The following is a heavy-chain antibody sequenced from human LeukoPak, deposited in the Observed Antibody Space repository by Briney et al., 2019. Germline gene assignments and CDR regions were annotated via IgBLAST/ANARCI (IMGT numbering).Heavy chain of an antibody. CDR1: GGSISSYY. Sequence: SETLSLTCTVSGGSISSYYWSWIRQPPGKGLEWIGYIYYSGSTNYNPSLKGRVTISVDTSKNQFSLKLSSVTAADTAVYYCARDGLERAFDIWGQGTMVTVSS. V-gene: IGHV4-59*01. J-gene: IGHJ3*02. CDR2: IYYSGST. CDR3: ARDGLERAFDI.